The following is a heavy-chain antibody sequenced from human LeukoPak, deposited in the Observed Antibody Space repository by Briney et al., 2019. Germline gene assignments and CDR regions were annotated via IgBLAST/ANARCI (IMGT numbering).Heavy chain of an antibody. CDR1: GFTFSDTW. D-gene: IGHD6-6*01. Sequence: GGSLRLSCAASGFTFSDTWMTWVRQAPGKGLECVGFIQSKTDGGTTDSATPVKGRFTVSRDDSKNTLYLQMNSLKTEDAAVYYCTTWSSQFDYWGQGTLVTVSS. V-gene: IGHV3-15*01. CDR3: TTWSSQFDY. J-gene: IGHJ4*02. CDR2: IQSKTDGGTT.